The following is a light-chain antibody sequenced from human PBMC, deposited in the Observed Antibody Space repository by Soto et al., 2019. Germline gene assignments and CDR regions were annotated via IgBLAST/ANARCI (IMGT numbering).Light chain of an antibody. Sequence: EIVLTQSPGTLSVSPGERATLSCRASQSFSSSYLAWYQQKPGQAPRLLIYGASSRATGIPDRFSGSGSGTDFTLTISRLETEDFAVYYCQHYGSSVYTFGQGTKLDLK. CDR3: QHYGSSVYT. CDR1: QSFSSSY. CDR2: GAS. J-gene: IGKJ2*01. V-gene: IGKV3-20*01.